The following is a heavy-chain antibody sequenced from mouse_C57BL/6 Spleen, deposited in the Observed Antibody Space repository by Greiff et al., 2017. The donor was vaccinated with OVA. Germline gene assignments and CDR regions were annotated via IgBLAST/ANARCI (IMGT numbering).Heavy chain of an antibody. CDR2: ISSGSSTI. J-gene: IGHJ2*01. D-gene: IGHD2-4*01. Sequence: EVKLMESGGGLVKPGGSLKLSCAASGFTFSDYGMHWVRQAPEKGLEWVAYISSGSSTIYYADTVKGRFTISRDNAKNTLFLQMTSLRSEDTAMYYCARYYDYYFDYWGQGTTLTVSS. V-gene: IGHV5-17*01. CDR1: GFTFSDYG. CDR3: ARYYDYYFDY.